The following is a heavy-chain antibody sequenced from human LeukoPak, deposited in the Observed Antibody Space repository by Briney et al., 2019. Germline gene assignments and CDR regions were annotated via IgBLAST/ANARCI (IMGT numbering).Heavy chain of an antibody. CDR1: GFTFSSYA. D-gene: IGHD5-18*01. V-gene: IGHV3-30-3*01. CDR3: AKGKIRAMANFDY. Sequence: GGSLRLSCAASGFTFSSYAMHWVRQAPGKGLEWVAVISYDGSNKYYADSVKGRFTISRDNSKNTLYLQMNSLRAEDTAVYYCAKGKIRAMANFDYWGQGTLVTVSS. CDR2: ISYDGSNK. J-gene: IGHJ4*02.